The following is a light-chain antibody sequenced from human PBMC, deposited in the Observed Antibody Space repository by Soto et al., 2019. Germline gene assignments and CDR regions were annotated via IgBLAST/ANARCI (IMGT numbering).Light chain of an antibody. CDR2: DVS. V-gene: IGLV2-11*01. Sequence: QSALTQPRSVSGSPGQSVTISCTGTSSDVGTYNYVSWNQQHPGKVPKLMIYDVSKRPSGVLDRFSGSKSGNTASLTISGLQAEDEADYYCCSYAGSYTWVFGGGTKLTVL. CDR3: CSYAGSYTWV. CDR1: SSDVGTYNY. J-gene: IGLJ3*02.